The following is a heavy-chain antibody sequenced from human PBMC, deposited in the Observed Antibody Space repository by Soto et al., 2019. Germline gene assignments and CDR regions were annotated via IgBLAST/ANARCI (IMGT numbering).Heavy chain of an antibody. J-gene: IGHJ3*02. CDR1: GGSISSYY. Sequence: PSETLSLTCTVSGGSISSYYLSWIRQPPGKGLEWIGYIYYSGSTNYNPSLKSRVTISVDTSKNQFSLKLSSVTAADTAVYYCARASITIFGVVIAFDIWGQGTMVTVS. CDR3: ARASITIFGVVIAFDI. D-gene: IGHD3-3*01. V-gene: IGHV4-59*01. CDR2: IYYSGST.